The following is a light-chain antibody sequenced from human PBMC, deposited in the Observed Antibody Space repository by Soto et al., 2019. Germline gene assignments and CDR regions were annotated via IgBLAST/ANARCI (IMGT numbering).Light chain of an antibody. CDR1: KLGDKY. CDR2: QDS. J-gene: IGLJ2*01. CDR3: QAWDSSSYVV. V-gene: IGLV3-1*01. Sequence: SYELTQPPSVSVCPGQTARITCSGDKLGDKYACWYQQKPGQSPVLVIYQDSKRPSGIPERFSGSNSGNTATLTISGTQAMDEADYYCQAWDSSSYVVFGGGTKLTVL.